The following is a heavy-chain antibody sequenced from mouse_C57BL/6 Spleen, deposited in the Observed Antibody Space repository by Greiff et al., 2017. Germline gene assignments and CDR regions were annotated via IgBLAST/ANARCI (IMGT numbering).Heavy chain of an antibody. D-gene: IGHD1-1*01. J-gene: IGHJ4*01. CDR1: GYAFSSSW. Sequence: VKLQQSGPELVKPGASVKISCKASGYAFSSSWMNWVKQRPGKGLEWIGRIYPGDGDTNYNGKFKGKATLTADKSSSTAYMQLSSLTSEDSAVYFCARAGDYSMDYWGQGTSVTVSS. V-gene: IGHV1-82*01. CDR2: IYPGDGDT. CDR3: ARAGDYSMDY.